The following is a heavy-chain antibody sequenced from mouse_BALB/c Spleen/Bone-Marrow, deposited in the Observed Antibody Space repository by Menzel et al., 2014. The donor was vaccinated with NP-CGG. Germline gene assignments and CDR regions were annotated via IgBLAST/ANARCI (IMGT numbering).Heavy chain of an antibody. J-gene: IGHJ4*01. Sequence: VQLQESGAELVRPGTSVKVSCKASGYAFTNYWIEWVKQRPGQGLEWIGVINPGSGGSNYNEKFKGKATLTADKSSSTAYMQLSSLTSDDSAVYFCVREMTRYAMDYWGQGTSVTVSS. V-gene: IGHV1-54*01. CDR1: GYAFTNYW. CDR3: VREMTRYAMDY. CDR2: INPGSGGS.